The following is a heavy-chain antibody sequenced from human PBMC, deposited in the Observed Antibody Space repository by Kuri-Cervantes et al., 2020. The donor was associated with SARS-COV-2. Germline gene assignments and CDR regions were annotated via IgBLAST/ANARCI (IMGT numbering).Heavy chain of an antibody. CDR2: ISGSAGRT. CDR1: GFSSSDYA. CDR3: AKEIRLYDYMDV. V-gene: IGHV3-23*01. D-gene: IGHD3-3*01. Sequence: GESLKISCVASGFSSSDYAMSWVRQTPGTGLEWISVISGSAGRTYYADSVKGRFTVSKDNFRNTLYLQMNSLRAEDTAVYYCAKEIRLYDYMDVWGKGTTVTVSS. J-gene: IGHJ6*03.